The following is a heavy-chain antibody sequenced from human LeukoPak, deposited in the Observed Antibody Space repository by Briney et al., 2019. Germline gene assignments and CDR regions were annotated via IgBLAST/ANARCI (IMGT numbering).Heavy chain of an antibody. J-gene: IGHJ5*02. V-gene: IGHV1-18*01. CDR1: GYTFTSYG. D-gene: IGHD6-19*01. CDR2: ISAYNGNT. Sequence: ASVKVSCKASGYTFTSYGISWVRQAPGQGLEWMGWISAYNGNTNYAQKFQGRVTITADESTSTAYMELSSLRSEDTAVYYCASAGYSSGWYNWFDPWGQGTLVTVSS. CDR3: ASAGYSSGWYNWFDP.